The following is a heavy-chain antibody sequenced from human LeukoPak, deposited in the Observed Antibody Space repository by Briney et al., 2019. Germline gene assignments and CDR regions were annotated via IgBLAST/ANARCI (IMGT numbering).Heavy chain of an antibody. CDR3: AKDRSIVGATFEYYFDY. CDR2: ISSSSSYI. Sequence: GGSLRLSWAASGFTFSSYSMNWVRHARGKGLEWVSSISSSSSYIYYADSVKGRFTISRDNAKNSLYLQMNSLRADDTAVYYCAKDRSIVGATFEYYFDYWGQGTLVTVSS. V-gene: IGHV3-21*04. CDR1: GFTFSSYS. J-gene: IGHJ4*02. D-gene: IGHD1-26*01.